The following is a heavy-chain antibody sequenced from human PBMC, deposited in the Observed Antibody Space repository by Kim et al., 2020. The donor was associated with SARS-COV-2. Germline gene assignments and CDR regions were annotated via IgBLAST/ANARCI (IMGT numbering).Heavy chain of an antibody. CDR2: ISGSGGST. V-gene: IGHV3-23*01. CDR1: GFTFSSYA. D-gene: IGHD1-26*01. CDR3: AKASEGGGATIDGDWFDP. Sequence: GGSLRLSCAASGFTFSSYAMSWVRQAPGKGLEWVSAISGSGGSTYYADSVKGRFTISRDNSKNTLYLQMNSLRAEDTAVYYCAKASEGGGATIDGDWFDPWGQGTLVTVSS. J-gene: IGHJ5*02.